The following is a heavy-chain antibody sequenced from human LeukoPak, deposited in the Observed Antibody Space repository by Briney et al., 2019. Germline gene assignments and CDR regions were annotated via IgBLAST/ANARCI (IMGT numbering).Heavy chain of an antibody. D-gene: IGHD3-16*02. CDR3: ARQHSSRVGGYRYILDFDY. Sequence: PSETLSLTCTVSGGSISSSSYYWGWIRQPPGKGLEWIGSIYYSGSTYYNPSLKSRVTISVDTSKNQFSLKLSSVTAADTAVYYCARQHSSRVGGYRYILDFDYWGQGTLVTVSS. CDR2: IYYSGST. CDR1: GGSISSSSYY. V-gene: IGHV4-39*01. J-gene: IGHJ4*02.